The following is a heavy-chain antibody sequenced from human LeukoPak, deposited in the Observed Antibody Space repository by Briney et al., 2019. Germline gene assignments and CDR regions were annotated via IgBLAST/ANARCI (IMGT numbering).Heavy chain of an antibody. Sequence: GGSLRLSGAASGFTFSDYYMSWIRQAPGKGLEWVSYISSSGSTIYYVDSVKGRFTISRDNAKNSLYLQMNSLRAEDTAVYYCAREPPLQERDRHFDYWGQGTLVTVSS. V-gene: IGHV3-11*01. J-gene: IGHJ4*02. D-gene: IGHD4-11*01. CDR1: GFTFSDYY. CDR3: AREPPLQERDRHFDY. CDR2: ISSSGSTI.